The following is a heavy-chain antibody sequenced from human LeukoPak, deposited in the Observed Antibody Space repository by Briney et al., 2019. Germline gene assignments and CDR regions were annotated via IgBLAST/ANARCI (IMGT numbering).Heavy chain of an antibody. Sequence: SETLSLTCAVSGYSIRSDKSWGWIRQPPGKGLEWVGSIYHSGSTYYNPPLKSRVPISVDTSKNQFSLTLSSVPAADTAVYYCARSDHNFWSGSYTFDIWGRGTMVTVSS. CDR2: IYHSGST. CDR1: GYSIRSDKS. CDR3: ARSDHNFWSGSYTFDI. J-gene: IGHJ3*02. D-gene: IGHD3-3*01. V-gene: IGHV4-38-2*01.